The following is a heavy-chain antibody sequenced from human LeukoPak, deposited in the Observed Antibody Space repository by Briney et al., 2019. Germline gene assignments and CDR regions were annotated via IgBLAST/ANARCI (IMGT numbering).Heavy chain of an antibody. CDR1: GFTFSSYS. D-gene: IGHD1-26*01. CDR2: ITPSGDGT. CDR3: ARDSPVATW. V-gene: IGHV3-23*01. J-gene: IGHJ4*02. Sequence: GGSLRLSCAASGFTFSSYSMNWVRQAPGKGLEWVSSITPSGDGTYYAASVKGRFTISRDNSKNTLYLQMDSLRADDTAKYYCARDSPVATWWGQGTLVTVSS.